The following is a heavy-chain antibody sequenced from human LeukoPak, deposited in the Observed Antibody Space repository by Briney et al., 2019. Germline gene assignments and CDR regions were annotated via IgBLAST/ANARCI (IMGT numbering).Heavy chain of an antibody. J-gene: IGHJ4*02. D-gene: IGHD3-22*01. V-gene: IGHV4-59*01. Sequence: SETLSLTCTVYGGSISSYYWSWIRQPPGEGLEWMGYIYYCWSINYNPSLKSRVTISVDTSKNQFSLKLSSVTAADTAVYYCSREGGYDSSGYFDYWGQGTLVTVSS. CDR2: IYYCWSI. CDR3: SREGGYDSSGYFDY. CDR1: GGSISSYY.